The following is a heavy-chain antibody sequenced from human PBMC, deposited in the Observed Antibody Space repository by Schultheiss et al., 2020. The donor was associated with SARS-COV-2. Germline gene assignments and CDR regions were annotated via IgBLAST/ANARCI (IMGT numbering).Heavy chain of an antibody. CDR3: ARAARYYDSSGYYPAPFDY. CDR1: GGTFSSYA. V-gene: IGHV1-69*05. CDR2: IIPIFGTA. Sequence: SVKVSCKASGGTFSSYAISWVRQAPGQGLEWMGGIIPIFGTANYAQKFQGRVTMTTDTSTSTAYMELRSLRSDDTAVYYCARAARYYDSSGYYPAPFDYWGQGTLVTVSS. D-gene: IGHD3-22*01. J-gene: IGHJ4*02.